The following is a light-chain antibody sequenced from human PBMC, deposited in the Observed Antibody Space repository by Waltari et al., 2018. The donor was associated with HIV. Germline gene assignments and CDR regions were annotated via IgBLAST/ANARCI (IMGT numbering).Light chain of an antibody. CDR1: QSVSNNY. J-gene: IGKJ4*01. CDR2: GAS. Sequence: EIVLTQSPGTLSLSPGERATLSCRASQSVSNNYLAWYQQKPGQAPSLLIHGASSRATGIPDRFSGSGSGTDFTLTISRLEPEDFAVYYCQQYGISPDTFGGGTKVEIK. CDR3: QQYGISPDT. V-gene: IGKV3-20*01.